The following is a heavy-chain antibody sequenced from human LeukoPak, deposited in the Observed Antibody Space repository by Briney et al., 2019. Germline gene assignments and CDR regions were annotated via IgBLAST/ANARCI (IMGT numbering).Heavy chain of an antibody. CDR1: GYTFTGYY. D-gene: IGHD3/OR15-3a*01. J-gene: IGHJ4*02. V-gene: IGHV1-2*02. CDR2: INPNSGGT. CDR3: ASSPRSSGLVPLDY. Sequence: ASVKVSCKASGYTFTGYYMRWVRQAPGQGLEWMGWINPNSGGTNYAQKFQGRVTMTTDTSIGTGYMELSRLRSDDSAIYFCASSPRSSGLVPLDYWGQGTLVAVSS.